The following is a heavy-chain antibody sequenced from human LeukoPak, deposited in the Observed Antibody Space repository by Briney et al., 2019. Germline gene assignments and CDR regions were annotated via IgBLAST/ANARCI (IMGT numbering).Heavy chain of an antibody. CDR1: GGTFSSYA. V-gene: IGHV1-69*04. CDR2: IIPIFGIA. D-gene: IGHD3-22*01. J-gene: IGHJ4*02. CDR3: ARDKSGGGYYYEDVVYFDY. Sequence: ASVKVSCKASGGTFSSYAISWVRQDPGQGLEWMGRIIPIFGIANYAQKFQGRVTITADKSTSTAYMELSSLRSEDTAVYYCARDKSGGGYYYEDVVYFDYWGQGTLVTVSS.